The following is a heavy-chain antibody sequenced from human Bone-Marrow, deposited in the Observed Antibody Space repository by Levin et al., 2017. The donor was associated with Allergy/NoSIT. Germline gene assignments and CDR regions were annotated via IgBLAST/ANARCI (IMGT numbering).Heavy chain of an antibody. CDR2: IYSGGNT. CDR1: GFTVSNNY. D-gene: IGHD2-2*01. CDR3: ARDGCSSTSCLLD. J-gene: IGHJ1*01. V-gene: IGHV3-53*01. Sequence: PGGSLRLSCAASGFTVSNNYMNWVRQAPGKGLEWVSVIYSGGNTYYADSVKGRFTISRDKNTLYLQMNSLRAEDTAVYYCARDGCSSTSCLLDWGQGTLVTVSS.